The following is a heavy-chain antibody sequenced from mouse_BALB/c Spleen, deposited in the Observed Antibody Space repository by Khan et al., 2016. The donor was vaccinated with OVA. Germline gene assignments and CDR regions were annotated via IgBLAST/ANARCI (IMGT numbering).Heavy chain of an antibody. V-gene: IGHV1S81*02. CDR2: INPSNGST. D-gene: IGHD1-1*01. J-gene: IGHJ3*01. Sequence: QVQLKESGAELVKPGASVKLSCKASGYTFTSYWMHWVKQRPGQGLEWIGEINPSNGSTNYNEKFKSKATLTVDKSSSTAYMQLSSLTSADSAVCYCEREATGAWFAYWGQGTLVTVSA. CDR1: GYTFTSYW. CDR3: EREATGAWFAY.